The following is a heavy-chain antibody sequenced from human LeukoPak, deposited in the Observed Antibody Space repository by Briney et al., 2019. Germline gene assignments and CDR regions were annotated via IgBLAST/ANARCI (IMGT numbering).Heavy chain of an antibody. CDR1: GDSVSSGSYY. CDR3: ARDRRDGYNYYFDY. V-gene: IGHV4-61*01. Sequence: SETLSLTCTVSGDSVSSGSYYWSWIRQPPGKGLEWIGYIYYSGSTNYSPSLKSRVTISVDTFKNQFSLKLSSVTAADTAVYYCARDRRDGYNYYFDYWGQGTLVTVSS. CDR2: IYYSGST. D-gene: IGHD5-24*01. J-gene: IGHJ4*02.